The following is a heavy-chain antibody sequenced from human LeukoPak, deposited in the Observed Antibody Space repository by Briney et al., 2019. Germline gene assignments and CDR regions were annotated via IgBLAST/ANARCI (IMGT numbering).Heavy chain of an antibody. CDR2: MNPNSGNT. J-gene: IGHJ4*02. CDR1: GYTFTGYY. Sequence: ASVKVSCKASGYTFTGYYIHWVRQAPGQGLECVGWMNPNSGNTGYAQKFQGRVTMTRNTSISTAYMELSSLRSEDTAVYYCARGDLGRSGGVYKIWGQGTLVTVSS. CDR3: ARGDLGRSGGVYKI. V-gene: IGHV1-8*02. D-gene: IGHD2-8*02.